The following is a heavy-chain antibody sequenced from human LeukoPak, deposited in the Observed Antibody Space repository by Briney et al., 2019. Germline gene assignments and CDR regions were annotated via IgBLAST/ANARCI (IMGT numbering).Heavy chain of an antibody. J-gene: IGHJ1*01. CDR3: AIGDYSNWKGDFQY. CDR2: ISHSVKI. V-gene: IGHV4-34*01. D-gene: IGHD4-11*01. CDR1: GGSVSDYL. Sequence: SETLSLTCAVSGGSVSDYLWTWIRQPPGKGLEWIAEISHSVKIDYNPSLESRVTISVDASKTQFSLKLNSVTAADTAVYYCAIGDYSNWKGDFQYWAQGTLVTVSS.